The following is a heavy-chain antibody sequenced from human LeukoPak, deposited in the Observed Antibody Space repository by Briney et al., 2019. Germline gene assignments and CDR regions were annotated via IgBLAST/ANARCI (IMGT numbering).Heavy chain of an antibody. J-gene: IGHJ4*02. CDR1: GYTFTSYG. Sequence: ASVKVSCKASGYTFTSYGISWVRQAPGQGLEWMGWISAYNGNTNYAQKLQGRVTMTTDTSTSTAYMELRSLRSDDTAVYYCARVTYYYDSSGYEYFDYWGQGTLVTVSS. V-gene: IGHV1-18*01. CDR3: ARVTYYYDSSGYEYFDY. D-gene: IGHD3-22*01. CDR2: ISAYNGNT.